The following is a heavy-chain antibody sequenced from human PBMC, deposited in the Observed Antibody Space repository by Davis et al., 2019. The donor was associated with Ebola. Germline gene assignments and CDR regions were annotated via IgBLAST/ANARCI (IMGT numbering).Heavy chain of an antibody. CDR1: GYTFTYSLSGYY. CDR3: ARVRAIAAYYYYYMDV. V-gene: IGHV1-2*02. Sequence: ASVKVSCKASGYTFTYSLSGYYIHWVRQAPGQGLEWMGWINPNSGATNYAEKFQGRVTMTRDTSISTAYMELSRLRSDDTAVYYCARVRAIAAYYYYYMDVWGKGTTVTVSS. J-gene: IGHJ6*03. D-gene: IGHD6-13*01. CDR2: INPNSGAT.